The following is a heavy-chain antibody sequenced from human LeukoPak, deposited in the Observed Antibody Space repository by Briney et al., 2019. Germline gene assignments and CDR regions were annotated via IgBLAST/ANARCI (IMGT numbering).Heavy chain of an antibody. D-gene: IGHD3-16*01. CDR3: AREMEGVFDY. V-gene: IGHV1-69*05. Sequence: PVKVSCKASGGTFTSYAITGVRQAPGQGLEWMGRIIPIFGTAKYAQKFQGRVRITTHEPTRTAYVELGKRTWEYTAVYDCAREMEGVFDYGGQGTLVTVS. J-gene: IGHJ4*02. CDR2: IIPIFGTA. CDR1: GGTFTSYA.